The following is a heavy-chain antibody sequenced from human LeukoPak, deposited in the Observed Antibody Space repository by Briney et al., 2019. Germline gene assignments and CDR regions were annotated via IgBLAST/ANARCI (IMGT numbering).Heavy chain of an antibody. CDR1: GFTFTNSW. CDR3: ATDLSAFDI. V-gene: IGHV3-7*01. J-gene: IGHJ3*02. CDR2: IKEDGTDK. Sequence: GGSLRLSCVASGFTFTNSWMTWVRQAPGKGLEWVANIKEDGTDKYYVDSVKGRFTISRDNAKNSLYLQMNGLRAEDTAVYYCATDLSAFDIWGQGTMVTVSS.